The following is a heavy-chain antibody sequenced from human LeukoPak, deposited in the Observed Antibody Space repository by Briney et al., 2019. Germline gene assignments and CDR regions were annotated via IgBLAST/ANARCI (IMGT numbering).Heavy chain of an antibody. Sequence: QSGGSLRLSCAASGFTFDDYAMHWVRQAPGKGLEWVSGISWNSGSIGYADSVKGRFTISRDNAKNSLYLQMNSLRAEDTALYYCASGVRDYYDSSGYYHFDYWGQGTLVTVSS. CDR3: ASGVRDYYDSSGYYHFDY. D-gene: IGHD3-22*01. CDR1: GFTFDDYA. J-gene: IGHJ4*02. V-gene: IGHV3-9*01. CDR2: ISWNSGSI.